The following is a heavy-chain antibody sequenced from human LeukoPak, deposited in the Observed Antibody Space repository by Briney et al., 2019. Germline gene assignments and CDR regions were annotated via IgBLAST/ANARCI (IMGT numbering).Heavy chain of an antibody. J-gene: IGHJ4*02. V-gene: IGHV4-59*01. D-gene: IGHD4-23*01. Sequence: SETLSLTCTVSGGSISSYYWSWIRQPPGKGLEWIGYIHYSGSTNYNPSLKSRVTISVDTSKNQFSLKLSSVTAADTAVYYCARSPTVVTPHLDYWGQGTLVTVSS. CDR3: ARSPTVVTPHLDY. CDR1: GGSISSYY. CDR2: IHYSGST.